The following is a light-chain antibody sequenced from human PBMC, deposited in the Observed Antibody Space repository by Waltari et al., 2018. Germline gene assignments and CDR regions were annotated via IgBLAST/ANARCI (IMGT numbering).Light chain of an antibody. J-gene: IGKJ3*01. Sequence: DIQMTQSPSSLSASVGDRVTITCRASQDVGNYLSWYHQKPGKAPKRLISVASSLEAGVPSRFSGGASGTEFTLTISGLQPEDFATYYCLQYYSGPFTFGPGTKLEIK. V-gene: IGKV1-17*01. CDR2: VAS. CDR3: LQYYSGPFT. CDR1: QDVGNY.